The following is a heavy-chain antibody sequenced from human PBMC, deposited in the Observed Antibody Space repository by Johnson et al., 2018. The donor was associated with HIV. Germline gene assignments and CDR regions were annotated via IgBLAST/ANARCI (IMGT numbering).Heavy chain of an antibody. V-gene: IGHV3-30*04. Sequence: QLVESGGGVVRPGGSLRLSCAASGFTFSGYAMHWVRQAPGMGLGWVALISYDGSNKYYANSVMGRFTISRDKSKNTLYLQMNSLRAEDTAVYYCAKDGAMAFDIWGQGTLVTVSS. CDR2: ISYDGSNK. CDR1: GFTFSGYA. CDR3: AKDGAMAFDI. D-gene: IGHD2-2*01. J-gene: IGHJ3*02.